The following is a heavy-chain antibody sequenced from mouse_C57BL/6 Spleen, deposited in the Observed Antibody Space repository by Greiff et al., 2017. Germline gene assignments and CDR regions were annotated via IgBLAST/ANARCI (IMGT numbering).Heavy chain of an antibody. D-gene: IGHD1-2*01. J-gene: IGHJ3*01. CDR2: IYPGSGNT. V-gene: IGHV1-76*01. CDR1: GYTFTDYY. CDR3: AREGDYGPWFAY. Sequence: VQRVESGAELVRPGASVKLSCKASGYTFTDYYINWVKQRPGQGLEWIARIYPGSGNTYYNEKFKGKATLTAEKSSSTAYMQLSSLTSEDYAVYFWAREGDYGPWFAYWGQGTLVTVSA.